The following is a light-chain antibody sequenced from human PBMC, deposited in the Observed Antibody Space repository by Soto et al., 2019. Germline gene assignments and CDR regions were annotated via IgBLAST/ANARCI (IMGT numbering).Light chain of an antibody. CDR3: QQYDNLHSS. CDR2: DAS. Sequence: DIQMTQSPSFLSASVGDRVTIICQASQDSTTSLNGYQQKPGKAPKVLMYDASKLETGVPSRYSGGGSRKDLTFTLSGLQAEEIATYYCQQYDNLHSSFGGGTKVEIK. V-gene: IGKV1-33*01. J-gene: IGKJ4*01. CDR1: QDSTTS.